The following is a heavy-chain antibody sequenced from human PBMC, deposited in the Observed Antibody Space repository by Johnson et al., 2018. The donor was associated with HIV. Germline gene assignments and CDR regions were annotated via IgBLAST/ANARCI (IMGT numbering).Heavy chain of an antibody. Sequence: VQLVESGGGLVQPGGSLRLSCAASGFTFSSYAMSWVRQAPGKGLEWVSAISGSGGSTYYADSVKGRFTISRDKSTTTVYLQMNSLRADDTAVYYCAKSSSSTYDGDAFDIWGKGTMVTVSS. D-gene: IGHD3-16*01. CDR2: ISGSGGST. CDR1: GFTFSSYA. V-gene: IGHV3-23*04. J-gene: IGHJ3*02. CDR3: AKSSSSTYDGDAFDI.